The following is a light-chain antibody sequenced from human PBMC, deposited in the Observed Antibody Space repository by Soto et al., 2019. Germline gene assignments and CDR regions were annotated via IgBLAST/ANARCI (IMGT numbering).Light chain of an antibody. V-gene: IGLV2-14*01. CDR3: SSCTSISNRV. J-gene: IGLJ3*02. CDR2: EVS. Sequence: QSALTQPASVAGSPGQSITISCTGTRSDVGGDNYVSWYQQHPGKAPKLMIYEVSNRPSGVSNRFSGSKSGNTASLTISGRQAEDWAHYYCSSCTSISNRVFGGGTKLTVL. CDR1: RSDVGGDNY.